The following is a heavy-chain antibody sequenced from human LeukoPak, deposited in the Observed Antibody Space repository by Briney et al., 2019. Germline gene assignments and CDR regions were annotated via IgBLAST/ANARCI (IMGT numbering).Heavy chain of an antibody. CDR2: ISGSGGST. CDR3: AKDTSVDTAMVPLDY. CDR1: GFTFSSYA. Sequence: PGGSLRLSCAASGFTFSSYAMSWVRQAPGEGLEWVSAISGSGGSTYYADSVKGRFTISRDNSKNTLYLQMNSLRAEDTAVYYCAKDTSVDTAMVPLDYWGQGTLVTVSS. V-gene: IGHV3-23*01. J-gene: IGHJ4*02. D-gene: IGHD5-18*01.